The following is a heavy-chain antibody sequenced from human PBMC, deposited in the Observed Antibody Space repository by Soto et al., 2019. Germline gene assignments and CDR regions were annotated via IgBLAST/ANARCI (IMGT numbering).Heavy chain of an antibody. CDR1: GFTFDDYA. CDR3: AKDISNSTSSNYGMDV. D-gene: IGHD2-2*01. J-gene: IGHJ6*02. V-gene: IGHV3-9*01. CDR2: ISWNSGSI. Sequence: EVQLVESGGGLVQPGRSLRLSCAASGFTFDDYAMHWVRHAPGKGLEWVSGISWNSGSIGYADSVKGRFTISRDNAKNSLYMQMNSLRAEDTALYYCAKDISNSTSSNYGMDVWCQGTTVTVSS.